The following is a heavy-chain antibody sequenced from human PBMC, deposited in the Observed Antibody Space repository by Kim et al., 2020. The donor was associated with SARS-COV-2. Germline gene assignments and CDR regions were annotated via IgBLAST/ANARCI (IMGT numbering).Heavy chain of an antibody. CDR3: ARDTPYSLSH. V-gene: IGHV1-69*04. CDR2: IA. Sequence: IANAAKKFQGWITITADKSTSTAYMELSSLRSEDTAVYYCARDTPYSLSHWGQGTLVTVSS. D-gene: IGHD6-13*01. J-gene: IGHJ4*02.